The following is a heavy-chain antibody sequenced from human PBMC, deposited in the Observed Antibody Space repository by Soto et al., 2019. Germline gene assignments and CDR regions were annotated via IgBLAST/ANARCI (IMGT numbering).Heavy chain of an antibody. CDR2: IYYSGST. D-gene: IGHD6-6*01. Sequence: PSETLSLTCTVSGGSISSSSYYWGWIRQPPGKGLEWIGSIYYSGSTYYTPSLKCLFTISVDISKNQFSLKLSSVTALYTVVYFCARHPQTSHPSPFDYWGQGSLVTVSS. J-gene: IGHJ4*01. V-gene: IGHV4-39*01. CDR1: GGSISSSSYY. CDR3: ARHPQTSHPSPFDY.